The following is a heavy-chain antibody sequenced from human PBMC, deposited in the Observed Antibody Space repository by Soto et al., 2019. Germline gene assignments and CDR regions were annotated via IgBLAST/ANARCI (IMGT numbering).Heavy chain of an antibody. D-gene: IGHD2-15*01. CDR1: GYTFTSYY. V-gene: IGHV1-8*01. CDR3: ARPYCSGGSCYGFLGY. J-gene: IGHJ4*02. CDR2: MNPNSGNT. Sequence: ASVKVSWEASGYTFTSYYINWVRHATGQGLEWMGWMNPNSGNTGYAQKFQGRVTMTRNTSISTAYMELSSLRSDDTAVYYCARPYCSGGSCYGFLGYWGQGTLVTVSS.